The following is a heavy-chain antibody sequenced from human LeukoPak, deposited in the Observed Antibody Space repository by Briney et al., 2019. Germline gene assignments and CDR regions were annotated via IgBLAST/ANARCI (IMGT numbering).Heavy chain of an antibody. Sequence: ASVKVSCKASGYTFTSYGISWVRQAPGQGLEWMGWISAYNGNTNHAQKLQGRVTMTTDTSTSTAYMELRSLRSDDTAVYYCARVGSYYYDSSGYYPDYWGQGTLVTVSS. CDR2: ISAYNGNT. CDR1: GYTFTSYG. J-gene: IGHJ4*02. V-gene: IGHV1-18*01. D-gene: IGHD3-22*01. CDR3: ARVGSYYYDSSGYYPDY.